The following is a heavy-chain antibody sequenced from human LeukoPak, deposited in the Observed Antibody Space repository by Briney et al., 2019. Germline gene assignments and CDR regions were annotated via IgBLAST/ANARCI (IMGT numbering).Heavy chain of an antibody. J-gene: IGHJ4*02. CDR2: VHYSGST. V-gene: IGHV4-31*03. D-gene: IGHD3-22*01. CDR1: YGSITSGGYF. Sequence: PSGTLSLTCTVSYGSITSGGYFCTWIRQLPGKGLEWIGYVHYSGSTFYNPSLKSRVAISVDTSKNQFSLKLSSVTAADTAVYYCARGGYYYDSSGYNGVDYWGQRTLVTVSS. CDR3: ARGGYYYDSSGYNGVDY.